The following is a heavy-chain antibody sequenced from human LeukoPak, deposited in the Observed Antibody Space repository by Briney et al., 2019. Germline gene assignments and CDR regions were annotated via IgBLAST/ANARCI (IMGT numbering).Heavy chain of an antibody. CDR2: IIPILGIA. CDR3: ARDINIAMVFYYYYGMDV. CDR1: GGTFSSYA. Sequence: SVKVSCKASGGTFSSYAISWVRQAPGQGLEWMGRIIPILGIANYAQKFQGRVTITADKSTSTAYMELSSLRSEDTAVYYCARDINIAMVFYYYYGMDVWGQGTTVAVSS. J-gene: IGHJ6*02. V-gene: IGHV1-69*04. D-gene: IGHD5-18*01.